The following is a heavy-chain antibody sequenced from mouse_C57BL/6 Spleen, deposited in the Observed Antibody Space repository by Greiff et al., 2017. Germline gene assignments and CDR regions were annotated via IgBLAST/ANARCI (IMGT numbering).Heavy chain of an antibody. J-gene: IGHJ2*01. V-gene: IGHV1-4*01. CDR2: INPSSGYT. CDR3: AREDYYGHYFDY. D-gene: IGHD1-1*01. CDR1: GYTFTSYT. Sequence: QVQLQQSGAELARPGASVKMSCKASGYTFTSYTMHWVQQRPGQGLEWIGYINPSSGYTKYNQKFKDKATWTADKYSSTAYMQLSSLTSEDSAVYYCAREDYYGHYFDYWGQGTTLTVSS.